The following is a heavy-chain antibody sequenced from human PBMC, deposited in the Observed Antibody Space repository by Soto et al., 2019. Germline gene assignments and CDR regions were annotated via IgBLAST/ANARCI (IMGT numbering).Heavy chain of an antibody. CDR3: AREGRYGDYVDY. Sequence: QVQFVQSGAEEKKPGASVKVSCKASGYTFTSYAIHWVRQAPGQRLEWMGWINAGNGDTKYSQKFKGRGTSTRDTSAKTAYMELSGLRSEDTAVYYCAREGRYGDYVDYWGQGTLVTVSS. CDR1: GYTFTSYA. D-gene: IGHD4-17*01. J-gene: IGHJ4*02. V-gene: IGHV1-3*05. CDR2: INAGNGDT.